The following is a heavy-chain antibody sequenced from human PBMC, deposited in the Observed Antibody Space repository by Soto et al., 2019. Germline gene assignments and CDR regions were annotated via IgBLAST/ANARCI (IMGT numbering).Heavy chain of an antibody. Sequence: EVQLVESGGGLVQPGRSLRLSCAASGFTFDDYAMHWVRQAPGKGLEWVSGISWNSGSIGYADSVKGRFTISRDNAKNSLYLQMNSLRAEDTALYYCATDMKPTYYYYYMDVWGKGTTVTVSS. CDR1: GFTFDDYA. CDR2: ISWNSGSI. CDR3: ATDMKPTYYYYYMDV. V-gene: IGHV3-9*01. J-gene: IGHJ6*03.